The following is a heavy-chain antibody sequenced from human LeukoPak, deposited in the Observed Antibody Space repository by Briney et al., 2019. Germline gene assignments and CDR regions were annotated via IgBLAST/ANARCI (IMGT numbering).Heavy chain of an antibody. J-gene: IGHJ4*02. CDR2: IYYSGST. Sequence: SETLSPTCTVSGGSISSSSYYWGWIRQPPGKGLEWIGSIYYSGSTYYNPSLKSRVTISVDTSKNQFSLKLSSVTAADTAVYYCASHYNVDTAIAFDYWGQGTLVTVSS. D-gene: IGHD5-18*01. CDR1: GGSISSSSYY. V-gene: IGHV4-39*07. CDR3: ASHYNVDTAIAFDY.